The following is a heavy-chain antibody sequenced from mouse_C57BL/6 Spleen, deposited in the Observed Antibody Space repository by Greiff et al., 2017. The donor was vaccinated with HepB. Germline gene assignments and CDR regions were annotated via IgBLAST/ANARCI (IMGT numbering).Heavy chain of an antibody. CDR3: ARGPGFAY. CDR2: INPGSGGT. Sequence: QVQLQQSGAELVRPGTSVKVSCKASGYAFTNYLIEWVKQRPGQGLEWIGVINPGSGGTNYNEKFKGKATLTADKSSSTAYMQLSSLTSEDSAVYVCARGPGFAYWGQGTLVTVSA. J-gene: IGHJ3*01. V-gene: IGHV1-54*01. CDR1: GYAFTNYL.